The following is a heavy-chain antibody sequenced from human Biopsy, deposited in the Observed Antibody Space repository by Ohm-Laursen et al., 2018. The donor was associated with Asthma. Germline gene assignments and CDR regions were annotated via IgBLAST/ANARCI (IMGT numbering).Heavy chain of an antibody. J-gene: IGHJ6*02. V-gene: IGHV1-18*01. CDR1: GYTFNSAG. D-gene: IGHD3-10*01. Sequence: ALVKGSCKTSGYTFNSAGITWVRQAPGQGLEWMGWISVYNGNTKVAQKLQDRVTMITDTSTSTAYMELRSLRSDDTAVYFCARAVDYSHYYGIDVWGQGSTVTVS. CDR2: ISVYNGNT. CDR3: ARAVDYSHYYGIDV.